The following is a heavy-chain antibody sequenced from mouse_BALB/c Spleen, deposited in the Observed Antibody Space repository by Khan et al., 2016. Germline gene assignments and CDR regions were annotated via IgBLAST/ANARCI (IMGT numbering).Heavy chain of an antibody. Sequence: EVELVESGGDLVKPGGSLKLSCAASGFTFSSYSMSWVHQTPDKRLEWVANISSGGDYTYYPDNVKGRFTISRDNAKNTLYLQMSSLKSEDTAVYFCASHLTGSFAYWGQGTLVTVSA. CDR1: GFTFSSYS. V-gene: IGHV5-6*01. CDR3: ASHLTGSFAY. D-gene: IGHD4-1*01. J-gene: IGHJ3*01. CDR2: ISSGGDYT.